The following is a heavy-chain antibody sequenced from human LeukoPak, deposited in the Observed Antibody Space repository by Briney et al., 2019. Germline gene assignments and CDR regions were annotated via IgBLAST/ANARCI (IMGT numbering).Heavy chain of an antibody. CDR3: ASLHMTTVTTGGYFDY. CDR2: INHRGGT. CDR1: GGSFSGYY. D-gene: IGHD4-17*01. J-gene: IGHJ4*02. V-gene: IGHV4-34*01. Sequence: SETLSLTCGVYGGSFSGYYWNWIRQPPGMGLEWIGEINHRGGTGYNPSLKSRVTMSVDTSKNVFSLKLTSVTAADTAVYYCASLHMTTVTTGGYFDYWGQGTLVTVSS.